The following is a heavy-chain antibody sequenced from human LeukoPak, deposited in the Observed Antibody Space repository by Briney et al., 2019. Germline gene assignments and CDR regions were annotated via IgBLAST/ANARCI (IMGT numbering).Heavy chain of an antibody. J-gene: IGHJ5*02. CDR1: GYTFTGYY. CDR2: INPNSGGT. D-gene: IGHD5-12*01. CDR3: ARDGEWLRLLFWFDP. V-gene: IGHV1-2*02. Sequence: AAVKASCKASGYTFTGYYMHWVRQAPGQGLEWMGWINPNSGGTNYAQQFQGRVTMTRDTSISTAYMELSRLRSDDTAVYYCARDGEWLRLLFWFDPWGQGTLVTVSS.